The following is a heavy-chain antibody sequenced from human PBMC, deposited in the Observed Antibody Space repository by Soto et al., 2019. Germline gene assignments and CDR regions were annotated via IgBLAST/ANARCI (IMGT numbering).Heavy chain of an antibody. J-gene: IGHJ4*02. CDR3: AKKAGYSGYDPFDY. D-gene: IGHD5-12*01. CDR1: GGYISGGDYY. CDR2: INYSGIT. Sequence: SDTLALSCRVSGGYISGGDYYLSWIRQPPGKGLECIGYINYSGITYYNPSLKSRLSVSVDTPNSKFSLNLRSVTAADTAVYYCAKKAGYSGYDPFDYWGQGTLVTVSS. V-gene: IGHV4-30-4*02.